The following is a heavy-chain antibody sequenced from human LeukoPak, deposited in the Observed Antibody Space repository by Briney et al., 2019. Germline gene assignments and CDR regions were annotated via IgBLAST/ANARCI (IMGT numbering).Heavy chain of an antibody. J-gene: IGHJ4*02. CDR1: GGSISSYY. CDR3: ASQNRVPAAIQ. D-gene: IGHD2-2*01. Sequence: PSGTLSLTCTVSGGSISSYYWSWIRQPAGKGLEWIGRIYTSGSTNYNPSLKSRVTMSVDTSKNQFSLKLSSVTAADTAVYYCASQNRVPAAIQWGQGTLVTVSS. CDR2: IYTSGST. V-gene: IGHV4-4*07.